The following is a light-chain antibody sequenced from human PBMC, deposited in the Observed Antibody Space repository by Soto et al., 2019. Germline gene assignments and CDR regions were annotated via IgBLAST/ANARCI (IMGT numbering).Light chain of an antibody. V-gene: IGKV3-11*01. CDR1: QSLFSY. Sequence: EIVLTQSPATLSLSPGERATLSCRSSQSLFSYLAWFQQKPGQAPRLLIYDASNRATGIPARFSGSGSGTDFTHTISRLEPEDFAIYYCQQRRNLPWTFGPGTKVDIK. CDR3: QQRRNLPWT. CDR2: DAS. J-gene: IGKJ3*01.